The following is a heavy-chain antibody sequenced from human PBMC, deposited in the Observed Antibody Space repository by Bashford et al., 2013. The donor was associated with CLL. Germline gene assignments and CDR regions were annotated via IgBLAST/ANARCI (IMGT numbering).Heavy chain of an antibody. CDR3: ASDRNGMDV. J-gene: IGHJ6*02. CDR2: ISSSSSI. V-gene: IGHV3-69-1*01. CDR1: AFYLLLPTS. Sequence: GSVETLLVQPLAFYLLLPTSMNWVRPGSREGGVEWVSSISSSSSIYYADSVRGRFTISRDNAKNSLYLQMNSLRAEDTAVYYCASDRNGMDVWGRRDRRSPSP.